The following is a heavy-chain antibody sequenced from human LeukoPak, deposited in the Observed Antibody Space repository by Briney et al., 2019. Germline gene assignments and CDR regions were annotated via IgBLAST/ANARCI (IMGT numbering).Heavy chain of an antibody. V-gene: IGHV1-2*02. Sequence: ASVTVSCKSSVYTFTVYYMHWVRQAPGQGVEWMGWINPNSGGTNYAQKCQGRVTMTRDTSIGTAYMELSRLRSDDTAVYYCARGGSSGWYSRLDYYYYMDVWGKGTTVTVSS. CDR3: ARGGSSGWYSRLDYYYYMDV. D-gene: IGHD6-19*01. CDR1: VYTFTVYY. J-gene: IGHJ6*03. CDR2: INPNSGGT.